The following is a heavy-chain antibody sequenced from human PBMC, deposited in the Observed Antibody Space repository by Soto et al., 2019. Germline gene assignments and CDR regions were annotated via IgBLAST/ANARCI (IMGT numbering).Heavy chain of an antibody. V-gene: IGHV1-18*01. D-gene: IGHD2-21*01. J-gene: IGHJ3*02. CDR3: ASPSPIAGNAFDI. CDR2: ISAYNGNT. Sequence: ASVKVSCKASGYTFTSYGISWVRQAPGQGLEWMGWISAYNGNTKYSQKFQGRVTITRDTSASTAYMELSSLRSEDTAVYYCASPSPIAGNAFDIWGQGTMVTVSS. CDR1: GYTFTSYG.